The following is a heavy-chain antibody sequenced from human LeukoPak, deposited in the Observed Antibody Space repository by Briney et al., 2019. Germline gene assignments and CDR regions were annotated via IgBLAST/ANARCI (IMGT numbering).Heavy chain of an antibody. CDR1: GFTSASSA. D-gene: IGHD2-21*02. V-gene: IGHV1-58*01. CDR2: IVVGSGKT. Sequence: SVKVSCKDSGFTSASSAVQWVRQARGQRLEWIGLIVVGSGKTNNAQKIQERVTITRDMSTSTAYMELSSLRSEDTAVYYCAADRAGSACCGGDCYSYWGQGTLVTVSS. CDR3: AADRAGSACCGGDCYSY. J-gene: IGHJ4*02.